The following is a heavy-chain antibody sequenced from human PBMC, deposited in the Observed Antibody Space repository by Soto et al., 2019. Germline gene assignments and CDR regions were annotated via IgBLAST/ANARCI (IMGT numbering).Heavy chain of an antibody. V-gene: IGHV3-74*01. CDR1: GFTFSSYW. D-gene: IGHD6-19*01. J-gene: IGHJ4*02. Sequence: EVQLVESGGGLVQPGGSLRLSCAASGFTFSSYWMHWVRQAPGKGLVWVSRIYTDGSSTSYADSVKGRFTISRDNAENTLHLQMNSLRAEDTAVYYCAVAVAGPTAIGYWGQGTLVTVSS. CDR3: AVAVAGPTAIGY. CDR2: IYTDGSST.